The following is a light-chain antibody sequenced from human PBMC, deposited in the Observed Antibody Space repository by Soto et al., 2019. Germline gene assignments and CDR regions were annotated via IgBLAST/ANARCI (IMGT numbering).Light chain of an antibody. CDR2: SDT. CDR3: RVWDSGSAHVV. Sequence: SYELTQPPSVSVAPGKTASISCGGNDIGSKGVHWYQQKPGQAPVLVIYSDTDLPPVITERFSGSNSATLATLTISRVEAGDEADYYCRVWDSGSAHVVFGGGTQQTVL. J-gene: IGLJ7*01. V-gene: IGLV3-21*01. CDR1: DIGSKG.